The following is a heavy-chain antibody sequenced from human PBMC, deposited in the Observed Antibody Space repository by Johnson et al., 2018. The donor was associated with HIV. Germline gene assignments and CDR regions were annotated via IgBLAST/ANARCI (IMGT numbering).Heavy chain of an antibody. CDR2: ISSSGSTI. V-gene: IGHV3-11*04. J-gene: IGHJ3*02. D-gene: IGHD3-10*01. CDR1: GFTFSDYY. CDR3: AKAMSPMVRGNI. Sequence: QVQLVESGGGVVQPGGSLTLSCAASGFTFSDYYMSWIRQAPGKGLEWVSYISSSGSTIYYADSVKGRFTISRDNAKNSLYLQMNSLRAEDTAVYYCAKAMSPMVRGNIWGQGTMVTVSS.